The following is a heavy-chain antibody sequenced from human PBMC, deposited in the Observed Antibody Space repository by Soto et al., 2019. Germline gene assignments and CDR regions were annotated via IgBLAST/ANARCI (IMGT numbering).Heavy chain of an antibody. CDR2: ISWNSGSI. J-gene: IGHJ4*02. D-gene: IGHD4-4*01. CDR3: AKDRPPYSNYEFDY. V-gene: IGHV3-9*01. Sequence: EVQLVESGGGLLQPGRSLRLSCAASGFTFDDYAMHWVRQAPGKGLEWVSGISWNSGSIGYADSVKGRFTISRDNAKNSLYLQMNSLRAEDTALYYCAKDRPPYSNYEFDYWGQGTLVTVSS. CDR1: GFTFDDYA.